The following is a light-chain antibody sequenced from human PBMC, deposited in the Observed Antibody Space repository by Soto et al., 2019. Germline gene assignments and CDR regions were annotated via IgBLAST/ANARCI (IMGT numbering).Light chain of an antibody. CDR1: SSDVGGYNY. CDR2: EVS. CDR3: SSYTSSSTLV. J-gene: IGLJ1*01. V-gene: IGLV2-14*01. Sequence: QSALAQPASVSGSPGQSITISCTGTSSDVGGYNYVSWYQQHPGKAPKLMIYEVSNRPSGVSNHFSGSKSANTASLTISGLQAEDEADYYCSSYTSSSTLVFGTGTKVTV.